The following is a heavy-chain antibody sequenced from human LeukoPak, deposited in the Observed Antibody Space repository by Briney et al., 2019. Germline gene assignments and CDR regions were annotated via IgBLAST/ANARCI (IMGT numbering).Heavy chain of an antibody. CDR3: ARDLSGSSDYYYYYIDV. D-gene: IGHD1-26*01. Sequence: SETLSLTCTVSGGSISSYYWTWIRQPPGKGLEWIGYIYYSGSTNYNPSLKSRVTMSIDTSKNQFSLKLSSVTAADTAVYYCARDLSGSSDYYYYYIDVWGKGTTVTVSS. V-gene: IGHV4-59*01. CDR1: GGSISSYY. CDR2: IYYSGST. J-gene: IGHJ6*03.